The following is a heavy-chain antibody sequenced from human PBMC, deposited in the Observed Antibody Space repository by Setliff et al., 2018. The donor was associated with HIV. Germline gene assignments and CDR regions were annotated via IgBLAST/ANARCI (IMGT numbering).Heavy chain of an antibody. D-gene: IGHD2-2*01. CDR1: GGSISSSSYY. CDR3: ARVGASGVASSMDYHYYMDV. J-gene: IGHJ6*03. Sequence: SETLSLTCTVSGGSISSSSYYWGWIRQPPGKGLEWIGSIYYSGSTYYNPSLKSRVTMSVDTSRTQFSLKLRSVTAADTAVYYCARVGASGVASSMDYHYYMDVWGKGTSVTVSS. V-gene: IGHV4-39*07. CDR2: IYYSGST.